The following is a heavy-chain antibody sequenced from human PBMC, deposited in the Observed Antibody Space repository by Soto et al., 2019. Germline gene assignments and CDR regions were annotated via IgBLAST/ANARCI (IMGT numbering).Heavy chain of an antibody. J-gene: IGHJ5*02. CDR2: ISSSGSTI. CDR3: ARDQVECSAGSCYYNWFDP. D-gene: IGHD2-15*01. CDR1: GFTFSSYE. Sequence: EVQLVESGGGLVQPGGSLRLSCAASGFTFSSYEMNWVRQAPGKGLEWVSYISSSGSTIYYADSVKGRFTISRDNAKNSLYLQMNSLRAEDTAVYYCARDQVECSAGSCYYNWFDPWGQGTLVTVSS. V-gene: IGHV3-48*03.